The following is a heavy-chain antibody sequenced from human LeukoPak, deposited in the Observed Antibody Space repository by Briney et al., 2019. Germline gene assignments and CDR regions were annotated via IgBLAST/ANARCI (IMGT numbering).Heavy chain of an antibody. CDR1: GGSISSYY. CDR2: IYYSDSGTT. J-gene: IGHJ5*02. V-gene: IGHV4-59*01. CDR3: ARTTYCSSITCQDYRWNWFDP. D-gene: IGHD2-2*01. Sequence: PSETLSLTCTVSGGSISSYYWTWIRQPPGKELEWIGSIYYSDSGTTDYNPSLESRVTISLDTSKNQFSLTLTSLTAADTAVYYCARTTYCSSITCQDYRWNWFDPWGQGTLVTVSS.